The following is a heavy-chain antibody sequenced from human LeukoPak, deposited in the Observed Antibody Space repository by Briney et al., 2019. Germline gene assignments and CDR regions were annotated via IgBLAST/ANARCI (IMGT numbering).Heavy chain of an antibody. CDR3: ARLEAYGCGGSSSPNSFDY. CDR1: GYSFTSYW. CDR2: IYPGDSDT. Sequence: GESLKILCGGSGYSFTSYWIGWVRHMPGKGLEWMGIIYPGDSDTRYSPSFQGHVTISADKSTSTDYLQWSSLKASGTAMYYGARLEAYGCGGSSSPNSFDYWGQGTLVTVSS. J-gene: IGHJ4*02. V-gene: IGHV5-51*01. D-gene: IGHD2-15*01.